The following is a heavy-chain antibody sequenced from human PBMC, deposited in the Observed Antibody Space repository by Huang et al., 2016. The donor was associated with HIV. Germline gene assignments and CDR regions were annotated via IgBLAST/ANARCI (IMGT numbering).Heavy chain of an antibody. CDR3: VRDTAYSSGWYSYYYMDV. J-gene: IGHJ6*03. CDR1: GFTVTNYD. Sequence: DVQLVAFGGGFEQPGGSVTLSCLASGFTVTNYDMNWVRQAPGKGLEWITYISARGDNIYYADPVMGRFTLSSDTVTNSVYLSMKKLRVDDTAVYYCVRDTAYSSGWYSYYYMDVWGAGTAVIVSS. D-gene: IGHD6-19*01. V-gene: IGHV3-48*03. CDR2: ISARGDNI.